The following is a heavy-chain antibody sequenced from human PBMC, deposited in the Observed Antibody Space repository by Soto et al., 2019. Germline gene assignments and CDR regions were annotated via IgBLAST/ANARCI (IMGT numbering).Heavy chain of an antibody. CDR2: INHSGST. Sequence: SETLSLTCAVYGGSFSCYYWSWIRQPPGKGLEWIGEINHSGSTNYNPSLKSRVTISVDTSKNQFSLKLSSVTAADTAVYYCARGNTYYDFWSGYPIYYYGMDVWGQGTTVTVSS. D-gene: IGHD3-3*01. CDR3: ARGNTYYDFWSGYPIYYYGMDV. CDR1: GGSFSCYY. V-gene: IGHV4-34*01. J-gene: IGHJ6*02.